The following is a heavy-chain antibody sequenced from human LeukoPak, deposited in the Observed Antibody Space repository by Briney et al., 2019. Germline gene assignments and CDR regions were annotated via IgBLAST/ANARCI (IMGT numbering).Heavy chain of an antibody. D-gene: IGHD6-19*01. CDR3: AKGTLRIAVAGKVDY. CDR2: ISGSGGST. J-gene: IGHJ4*02. V-gene: IGHV3-23*01. CDR1: GFTFSSYA. Sequence: GGSLRLSCAASGFTFSSYAMSWVRQAPGKGLEWVSAISGSGGSTYYADSVKGRFTISRDNSKNTLYLQMNRLRAEDTAVYYCAKGTLRIAVAGKVDYWGQGTLVTVSS.